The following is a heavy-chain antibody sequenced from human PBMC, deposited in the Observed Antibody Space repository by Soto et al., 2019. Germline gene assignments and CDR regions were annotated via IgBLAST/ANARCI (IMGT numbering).Heavy chain of an antibody. Sequence: GGSLRLSCAASGFTFSSYWMSWVRQAPGKGLEWVANIKQDGSEKYYVDSVKGRFTISRDNAKNSLYLQMNSLRAEDTAVYYCARDRAASRVGGRERAARPHYWGQGTLVTVSS. CDR3: ARDRAASRVGGRERAARPHY. CDR1: GFTFSSYW. D-gene: IGHD6-6*01. V-gene: IGHV3-7*01. CDR2: IKQDGSEK. J-gene: IGHJ4*02.